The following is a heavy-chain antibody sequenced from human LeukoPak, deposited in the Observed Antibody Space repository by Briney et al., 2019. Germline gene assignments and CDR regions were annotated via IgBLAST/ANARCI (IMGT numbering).Heavy chain of an antibody. CDR1: GDSIRDGSW. CDR2: IYYRGTT. CDR3: ARQTTMVRGPFDY. Sequence: SETLSLTSTVSGDSIRDGSWWAWVRQPPGKGLEWIGIIYYRGTTHYTPSLESRVTISVDTSQNPLSLKLASVTAADAAVYYCARQTTMVRGPFDYWGQGTLVTVSS. J-gene: IGHJ4*02. D-gene: IGHD3-10*01. V-gene: IGHV4-38-2*02.